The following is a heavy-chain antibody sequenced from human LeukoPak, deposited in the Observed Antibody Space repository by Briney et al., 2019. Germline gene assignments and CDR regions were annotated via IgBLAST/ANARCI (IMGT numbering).Heavy chain of an antibody. CDR3: APYYYDSRAFGY. D-gene: IGHD3-22*01. V-gene: IGHV3-7*01. CDR2: IKEDGSQE. Sequence: GGSLRLSCAASGFTFSRYWMTWVRQAPGKGLEWVANIKEDGSQEYYVDSVKGRFTISRDNARNSLYLQMNSLRVEDTAVYYCAPYYYDSRAFGYWGQGALVTVSS. CDR1: GFTFSRYW. J-gene: IGHJ4*02.